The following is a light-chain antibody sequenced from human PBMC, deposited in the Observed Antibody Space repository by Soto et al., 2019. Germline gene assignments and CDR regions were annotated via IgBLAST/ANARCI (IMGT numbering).Light chain of an antibody. CDR3: SSYTSSSTV. Sequence: QYVLTQPASVSGSPGQSITISCTGTSSDVGGYNYVSWYQQHPGKAPKLMIYDVSNRPSGVSNRFSGSKSGNTASLTISGLQAEDEADYYCSSYTSSSTVFGNGTKVTVL. J-gene: IGLJ1*01. CDR2: DVS. V-gene: IGLV2-14*01. CDR1: SSDVGGYNY.